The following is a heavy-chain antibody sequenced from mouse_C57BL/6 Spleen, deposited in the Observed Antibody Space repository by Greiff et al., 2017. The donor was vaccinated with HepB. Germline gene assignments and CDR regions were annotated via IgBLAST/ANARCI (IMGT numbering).Heavy chain of an antibody. J-gene: IGHJ1*03. CDR3: ARERENYGSRYWYFDV. D-gene: IGHD1-1*01. V-gene: IGHV1-53*01. CDR2: INPSNGGT. Sequence: QVHVKQPGTELVKPGASVKLSCKASGYTFTSYWMHWVKQRPGQGLEWIGNINPSNGGTNYNEKFKSKATLTVDKSSSTAYMQLSSLTSEDSAVYYCARERENYGSRYWYFDVWGTGTTVTVSS. CDR1: GYTFTSYW.